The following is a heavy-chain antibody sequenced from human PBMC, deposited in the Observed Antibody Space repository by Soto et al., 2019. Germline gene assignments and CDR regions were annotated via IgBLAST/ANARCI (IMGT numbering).Heavy chain of an antibody. CDR1: GAALNSGNYY. Sequence: SETLSLTCSVSGAALNSGNYYWSWIRQVPGKGLEWIGHIYVTGAVDYNPSLRDRITISQDTSERQFSLNLRLVTAADTAVYYCARLRIATNNYKWFDPWGQGALVTVSS. V-gene: IGHV4-31*03. J-gene: IGHJ5*02. D-gene: IGHD2-21*01. CDR2: IYVTGAV. CDR3: ARLRIATNNYKWFDP.